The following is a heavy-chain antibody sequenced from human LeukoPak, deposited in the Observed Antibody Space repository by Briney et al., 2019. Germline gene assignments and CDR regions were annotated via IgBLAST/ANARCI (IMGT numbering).Heavy chain of an antibody. V-gene: IGHV1-69*13. J-gene: IGHJ4*02. D-gene: IGHD6-19*01. CDR1: GGTFSSYA. CDR3: SRERSSGWSPFDY. Sequence: GASVKVSCKASGGTFSSYAISWVRQAPGQGLEWMGGIIPIFGTANYAQKFQGRATITADESTITTYMELSSLRSEDTAVYYCSRERSSGWSPFDYWRQGTLVTVSS. CDR2: IIPIFGTA.